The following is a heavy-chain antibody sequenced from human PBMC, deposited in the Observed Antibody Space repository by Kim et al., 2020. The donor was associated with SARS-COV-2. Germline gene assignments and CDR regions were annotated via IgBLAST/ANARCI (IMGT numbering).Heavy chain of an antibody. D-gene: IGHD2-2*01. Sequence: GGSLRLSCAASGFAVSSNYMSWVRQAPGKGLEWVSLIFGGANTFYADSVKSRFTISRDTSKNTLFLQMNSLRAEDTATYYCAKDKGVGLVPAATNAFDIWGQGTMVIVSS. CDR3: AKDKGVGLVPAATNAFDI. CDR1: GFAVSSNY. V-gene: IGHV3-66*01. J-gene: IGHJ3*02. CDR2: IFGGANT.